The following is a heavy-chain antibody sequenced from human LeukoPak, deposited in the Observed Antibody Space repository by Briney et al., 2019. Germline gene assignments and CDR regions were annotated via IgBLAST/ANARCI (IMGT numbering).Heavy chain of an antibody. CDR2: ISWDGGST. V-gene: IGHV3-43*01. J-gene: IGHJ4*02. CDR3: AKDREMATIANYFDY. CDR1: GFTFDDYT. Sequence: QPGGSLRLSCAASGFTFDDYTMHWVRQAPGKGLERVSLISWDGGSTYYADSVKGRFTISRDNSKNSLYLQMNSLRTEDTALYYCAKDREMATIANYFDYWGQGTLVTVSS. D-gene: IGHD5-24*01.